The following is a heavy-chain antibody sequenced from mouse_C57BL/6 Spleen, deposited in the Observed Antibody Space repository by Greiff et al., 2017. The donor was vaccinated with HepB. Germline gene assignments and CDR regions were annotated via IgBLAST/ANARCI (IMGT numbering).Heavy chain of an antibody. CDR2: ISDGGSYT. CDR1: GFTFSSYA. J-gene: IGHJ2*01. V-gene: IGHV5-4*01. D-gene: IGHD1-1*01. CDR3: ARWPYGSSFFDY. Sequence: EVQLVESGGGLVKPGGSLKLSCAASGFTFSSYAMSWVRQTPEKRLEWVATISDGGSYTYYPDNVKGRFTISRDNAKNNLYLQMSHLKSEDTAMYYCARWPYGSSFFDYWGQGTTLTVSS.